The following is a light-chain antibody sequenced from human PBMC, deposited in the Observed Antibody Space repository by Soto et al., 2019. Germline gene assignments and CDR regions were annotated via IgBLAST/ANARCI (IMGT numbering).Light chain of an antibody. V-gene: IGKV3-20*01. Sequence: EIVLTQSPGTLSLSPGERATLSCTASQSVSTSYLARYQQKPGQAPRLLIYGASSRATGIPGRCSGSGSGTDFNRTISRLEPEDFSVYYCQQYGSSLFSCGPGTKVDIK. CDR3: QQYGSSLFS. CDR1: QSVSTSY. J-gene: IGKJ3*01. CDR2: GAS.